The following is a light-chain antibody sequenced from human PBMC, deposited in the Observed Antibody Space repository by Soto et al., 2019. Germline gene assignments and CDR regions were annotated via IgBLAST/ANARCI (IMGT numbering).Light chain of an antibody. Sequence: DIQMTQSPSSLSASVGDRVTITCRASQSISSYLNWYQQKPGKAPKLLIYAASSLQSGVPSRFRGSGSGTDFTLTIRSRQPEEFATYYCQQSYSTPTTFGQGTRLEIK. CDR1: QSISSY. CDR3: QQSYSTPTT. V-gene: IGKV1-39*01. J-gene: IGKJ5*01. CDR2: AAS.